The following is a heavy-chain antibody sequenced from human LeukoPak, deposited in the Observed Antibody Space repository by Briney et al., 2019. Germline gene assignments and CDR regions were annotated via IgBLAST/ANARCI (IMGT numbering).Heavy chain of an antibody. CDR1: GFTFSSYS. CDR3: ARDITGGEFAEGFDY. J-gene: IGHJ4*02. CDR2: ISSSSSYI. V-gene: IGHV3-21*01. D-gene: IGHD3-10*01. Sequence: GGSLRLSCAASGFTFSSYSMNWVRQAPGKGLEWVSSISSSSSYIYYADSVKGRFTISRDNAKNSLYLQMNSLRAEDTAVYYCARDITGGEFAEGFDYWGQGTLVTVSS.